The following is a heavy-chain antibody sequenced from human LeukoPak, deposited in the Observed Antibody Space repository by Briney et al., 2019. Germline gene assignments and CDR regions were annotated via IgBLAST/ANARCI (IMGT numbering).Heavy chain of an antibody. CDR1: GYSISSGYY. J-gene: IGHJ4*02. CDR3: ARQYCSSTSCLDDSDY. CDR2: IYHSGST. V-gene: IGHV4-38-2*01. D-gene: IGHD2-2*01. Sequence: SETLSLTCAVSGYSISSGYYWGWIRQPPGKGLEWIGSIYHSGSTYYNPSLKSRVTISVDTSKNQFSLKLSSVTAADTAVYYCARQYCSSTSCLDDSDYWGQGTLVTVSS.